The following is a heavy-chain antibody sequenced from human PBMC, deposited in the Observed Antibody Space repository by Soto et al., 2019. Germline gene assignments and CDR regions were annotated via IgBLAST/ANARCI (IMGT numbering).Heavy chain of an antibody. Sequence: ESGGGVVQPGRSLRLSCAVSGVTFSSYAMHWVRQAPGKGLEWVAVIWSDGSKKYYGDSVKGRFTISRDNSKNTLYLQMNSLKVEDTAVYYCARDEEPWGQGTLVIVSS. V-gene: IGHV3-33*01. CDR1: GVTFSSYA. CDR3: ARDEEP. CDR2: IWSDGSKK. J-gene: IGHJ5*02.